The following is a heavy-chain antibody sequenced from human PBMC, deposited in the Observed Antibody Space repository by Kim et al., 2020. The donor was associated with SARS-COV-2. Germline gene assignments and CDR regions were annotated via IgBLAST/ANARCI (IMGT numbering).Heavy chain of an antibody. CDR3: ARTPRGYCHSTSCSRGYFQH. Sequence: ASVKVSCKAYGYTFTSYGMNWVRQAPGQGLEWMAWINTNTGNPTYAQGSTGRFVFSLDTSDNTAYLQISSMKAEDTAGYYCARTPRGYCHSTSCSRGYFQHSGQSTLVTVSS. V-gene: IGHV7-4-1*02. J-gene: IGHJ1*01. CDR2: INTNTGNP. D-gene: IGHD2-2*01. CDR1: GYTFTSYG.